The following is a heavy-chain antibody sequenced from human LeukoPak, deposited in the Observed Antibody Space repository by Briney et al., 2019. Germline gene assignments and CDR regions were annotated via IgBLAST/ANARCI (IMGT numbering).Heavy chain of an antibody. D-gene: IGHD6-13*01. CDR3: AKDLGVGYSSSWHSPDIDGY. CDR2: IRYDGSNK. CDR1: GFTLSSYG. J-gene: IGHJ4*02. V-gene: IGHV3-30*02. Sequence: QPGGSLRLSCAASGFTLSSYGMHWVRQAPGKGLEWVAFIRYDGSNKYYADSVKGRFTISRDNSKNTLYVQMNSLRAEDTAVYYCAKDLGVGYSSSWHSPDIDGYWGQGTLVTVSS.